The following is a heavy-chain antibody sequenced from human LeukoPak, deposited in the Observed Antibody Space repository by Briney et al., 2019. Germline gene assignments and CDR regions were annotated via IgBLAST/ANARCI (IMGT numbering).Heavy chain of an antibody. CDR2: FCSSSSYI. CDR1: ILTLCIIS. Sequence: GVSASLLCAVCILTLCIISVMGASRSWGRGWVWVSFFCSSSSYILYTDSVKGRFTISRDNAKNSLYLQMNSLRAEDTAVYYCARELGYCSGGSCFNPRGVYYYYGMDVWGKGTTVTVSS. V-gene: IGHV3-21*01. CDR3: ARELGYCSGGSCFNPRGVYYYYGMDV. D-gene: IGHD2-15*01. J-gene: IGHJ6*04.